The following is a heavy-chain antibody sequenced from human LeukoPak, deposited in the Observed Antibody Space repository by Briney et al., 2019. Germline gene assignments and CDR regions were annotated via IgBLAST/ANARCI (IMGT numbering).Heavy chain of an antibody. V-gene: IGHV3-30*04. J-gene: IGHJ4*02. CDR3: ARDGQLDF. Sequence: GGSLRLSCAASGFTLNKYAMHWVSQAPGQGLESVAVISSDGREEFYPDSVKGRFTISRDTSKNTLYLQMNTLRVEDTAVYYCARDGQLDFWGQGTLVTVSS. D-gene: IGHD6-6*01. CDR2: ISSDGREE. CDR1: GFTLNKYA.